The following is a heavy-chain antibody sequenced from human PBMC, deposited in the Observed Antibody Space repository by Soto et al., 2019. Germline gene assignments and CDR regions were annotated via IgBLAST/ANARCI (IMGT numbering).Heavy chain of an antibody. CDR2: IYYSGST. J-gene: IGHJ4*02. CDR3: ASQLDYVIDY. D-gene: IGHD4-17*01. V-gene: IGHV4-39*01. CDR1: GGSISSSSYY. Sequence: QLQLQESGPGLVKPSETLSLTCTVSGGSISSSSYYWGWIRQPPGKGLEWIGSIYYSGSTYYNPSLRSRVTISVDTSKNQFSLKLSSVTAADTAVYYCASQLDYVIDYWGQGTLVTVSS.